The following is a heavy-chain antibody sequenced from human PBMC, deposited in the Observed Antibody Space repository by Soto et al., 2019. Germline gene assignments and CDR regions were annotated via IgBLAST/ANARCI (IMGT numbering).Heavy chain of an antibody. V-gene: IGHV3-23*01. CDR1: GFIFSTYA. Sequence: EVQLLESGGGLVQPGGSLRLSCAASGFIFSTYAMTWVRQAPGKGLECVSAISSSGGSTYYAESVRGRFTISRDNSINTLYLQMSSLRTEDTAVYYCAHPRGYGVFDAVDIWGQGTMVTVSS. CDR2: ISSSGGST. J-gene: IGHJ3*02. CDR3: AHPRGYGVFDAVDI. D-gene: IGHD4-17*01.